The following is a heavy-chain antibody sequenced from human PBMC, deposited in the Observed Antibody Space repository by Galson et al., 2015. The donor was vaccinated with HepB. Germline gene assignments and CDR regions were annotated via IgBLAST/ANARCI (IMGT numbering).Heavy chain of an antibody. J-gene: IGHJ5*02. CDR1: GFTFGDYA. Sequence: SLRLSCAASGFTFGDYAMSWFRQAPGKGLEWVGFIRSKAYGGTTEYAASVKGRFTISRDDSKSIAYLQMNSLKTEDTAVYYCTSSSGHGADNWFDPWGQGTLVTVSS. CDR2: IRSKAYGGTT. V-gene: IGHV3-49*03. D-gene: IGHD6-19*01. CDR3: TSSSGHGADNWFDP.